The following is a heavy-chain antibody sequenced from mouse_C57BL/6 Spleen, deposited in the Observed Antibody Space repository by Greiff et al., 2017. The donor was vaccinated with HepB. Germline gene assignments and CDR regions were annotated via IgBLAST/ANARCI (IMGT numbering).Heavy chain of an antibody. CDR1: GFTFSDYY. J-gene: IGHJ4*01. Sequence: EVKLMESEGGLVQPGSSMKLSCTASGFTFSDYYMAWVRQVPEKGLEWVANINYDGSSTYYLDSLKSRFIISRDNAKNILYLQMSSLKSEDTATYYCARESLLSLGTGGYAMDYWGQGTSVTVSS. V-gene: IGHV5-16*01. CDR2: INYDGSST. D-gene: IGHD2-14*01. CDR3: ARESLLSLGTGGYAMDY.